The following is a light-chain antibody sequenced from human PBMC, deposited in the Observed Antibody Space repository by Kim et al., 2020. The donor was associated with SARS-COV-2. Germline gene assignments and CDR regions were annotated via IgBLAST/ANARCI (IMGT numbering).Light chain of an antibody. CDR1: SSDVGGYNY. CDR3: SSFTTSSTLV. V-gene: IGLV2-14*03. CDR2: DVS. J-gene: IGLJ2*01. Sequence: GPSITISCTGTSSDVGGYNYVSWYQQHLGKAPKVVSYDVSNRPSGVFNRFSGSKSGNTASLTISGLQAEDEADYYCSSFTTSSTLVFGGGTKVTVL.